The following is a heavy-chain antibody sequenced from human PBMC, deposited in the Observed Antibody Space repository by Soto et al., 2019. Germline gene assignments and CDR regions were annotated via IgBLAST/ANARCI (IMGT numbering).Heavy chain of an antibody. CDR3: ARDAGRSGSYLAY. CDR2: ISYDGSNK. CDR1: GFTFSSYA. D-gene: IGHD1-26*01. Sequence: QMQLVESGGGVVQPGRSLRLSCAASGFTFSSYAMHWVRQAPGKGLEWVAVISYDGSNKYYADSVKGRFTISRDNSKNTLYLQMNSLRAEDTAVYYCARDAGRSGSYLAYWGQGTLVTVSS. J-gene: IGHJ4*02. V-gene: IGHV3-30-3*01.